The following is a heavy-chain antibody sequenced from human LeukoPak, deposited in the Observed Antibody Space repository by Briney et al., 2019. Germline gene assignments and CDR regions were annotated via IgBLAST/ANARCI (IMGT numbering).Heavy chain of an antibody. J-gene: IGHJ4*02. CDR3: ARGGWPSYYFDY. CDR1: GFTFSSNS. D-gene: IGHD6-19*01. Sequence: GGSLRLSCAASGFTFSSNSMNWVRQAPGKGLEWVSSISSSSGYIYYADSVKGRFTISRDNAKNSLYLQMNSLRAEDTAVYYCARGGWPSYYFDYWGQGALVTVSS. V-gene: IGHV3-21*01. CDR2: ISSSSGYI.